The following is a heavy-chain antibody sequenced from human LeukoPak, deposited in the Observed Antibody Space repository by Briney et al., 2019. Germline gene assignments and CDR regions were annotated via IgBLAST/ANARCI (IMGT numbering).Heavy chain of an antibody. CDR1: GDSVSRSDSY. CDR3: ARRRYYDGSGYLE. D-gene: IGHD3-22*01. J-gene: IGHJ1*01. Sequence: SETLSLTCSVSGDSVSRSDSYWDWIRQPPGKGLEWIGTIYYSGRTYYSPSLKSRVTMSVDPSNNQFSLNLKSVTAADTALYYCARRRYYDGSGYLEWGQGTLLSVSS. V-gene: IGHV4-39*01. CDR2: IYYSGRT.